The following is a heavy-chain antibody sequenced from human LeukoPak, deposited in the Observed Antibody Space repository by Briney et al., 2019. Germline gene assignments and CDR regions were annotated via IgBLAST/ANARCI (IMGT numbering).Heavy chain of an antibody. J-gene: IGHJ4*02. CDR1: GYTFTSYG. V-gene: IGHV1-18*01. Sequence: ASVKVSCKASGYTFTSYGITWVRQAPGQGLEWMGWISGYNGNTNYAQKFQGRVTMTTDTSTSTVYMELRSLRSDDTAMYYCARDDNYGSGQPDDWGQGTLVTVSS. D-gene: IGHD3-10*01. CDR2: ISGYNGNT. CDR3: ARDDNYGSGQPDD.